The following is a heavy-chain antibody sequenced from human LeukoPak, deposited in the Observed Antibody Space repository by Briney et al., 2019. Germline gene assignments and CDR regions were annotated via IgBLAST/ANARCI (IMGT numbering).Heavy chain of an antibody. CDR3: ARHAGVVGTGNFDS. CDR2: IYTSGST. J-gene: IGHJ4*02. Sequence: SETLSLTCTVSGGSISSGSYYWSWIRQPAGKGLEWIGRIYTSGSTNYNPSLKSRVTISVDRSKNYFSLNLNSVTAADTAVYYCARHAGVVGTGNFDSWGQGTLVTVSS. D-gene: IGHD2-21*01. V-gene: IGHV4-61*02. CDR1: GGSISSGSYY.